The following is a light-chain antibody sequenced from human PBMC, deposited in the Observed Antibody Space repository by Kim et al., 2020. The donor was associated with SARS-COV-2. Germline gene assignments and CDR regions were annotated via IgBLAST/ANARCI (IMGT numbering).Light chain of an antibody. CDR1: QNINNW. Sequence: DIQMTQSPSTLSASVGDRVIITCRASQNINNWLTWYQHKPGKAPKLLIYMAYNLEKGVPSRFSGSGFGTEFTLTINSLQPDDFATYYCQQCHTNSFTFGPGTKVDIK. J-gene: IGKJ3*01. CDR2: MAY. CDR3: QQCHTNSFT. V-gene: IGKV1-5*03.